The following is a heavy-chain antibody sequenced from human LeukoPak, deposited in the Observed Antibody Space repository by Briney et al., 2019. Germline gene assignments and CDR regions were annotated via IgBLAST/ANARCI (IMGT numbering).Heavy chain of an antibody. CDR2: ISSSSSTI. CDR3: ARIDYSNYGPFDY. J-gene: IGHJ4*02. V-gene: IGHV3-48*01. Sequence: GGSLRLSCAASGFTFSSYEMNWVRQAPGKGLEWVSYISSSSSTIYYADSVKGRFTISRDNAKNSLYLQMNSLRAEDTAVYYCARIDYSNYGPFDYWGQGTLVTVSS. CDR1: GFTFSSYE. D-gene: IGHD4-11*01.